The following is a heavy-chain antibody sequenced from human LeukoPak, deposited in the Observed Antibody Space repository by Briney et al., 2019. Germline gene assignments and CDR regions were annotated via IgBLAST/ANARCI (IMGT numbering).Heavy chain of an antibody. J-gene: IGHJ4*02. CDR3: ARGVRFLEWGEGHYDY. D-gene: IGHD3-3*01. CDR2: INPSGGST. V-gene: IGHV1-46*01. CDR1: GYTFTSYY. Sequence: VASVNVSCKASGYTFTSYYMHWVRQAPGQGLEWMGIINPSGGSTSYAQKFQGRVTMTRDTSTSTVYMELSSLRSEDTAVYYCARGVRFLEWGEGHYDYWGQGTLVTVSS.